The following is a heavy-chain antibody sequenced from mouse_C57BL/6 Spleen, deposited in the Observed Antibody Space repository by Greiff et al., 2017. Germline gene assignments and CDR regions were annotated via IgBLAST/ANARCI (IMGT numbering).Heavy chain of an antibody. V-gene: IGHV1-80*01. CDR3: ARWALITTVTDLYFDG. D-gene: IGHD1-1*01. Sequence: VQLQQSGAGLVQPGASVKISCKASGYAFSSYWMNWVKQRPGKGFEWIGQIYPGDGDTNNNEKVKGKATLTADNSYSTDYLQLSSLTSVYSAVYCCARWALITTVTDLYFDGWGTGTTVTVAS. CDR1: GYAFSSYW. CDR2: IYPGDGDT. J-gene: IGHJ1*03.